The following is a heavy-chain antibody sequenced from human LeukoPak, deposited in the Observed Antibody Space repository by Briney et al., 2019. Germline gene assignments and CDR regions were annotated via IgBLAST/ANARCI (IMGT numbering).Heavy chain of an antibody. J-gene: IGHJ3*02. CDR1: GFTFSSYW. V-gene: IGHV3-7*04. D-gene: IGHD5-18*01. CDR3: VRATAAFDI. CDR2: IKQDGSEK. Sequence: PGGSLRLSCAASGFTFSSYWMSWVRQAPGKGLEWVANIKQDGSEKYYVDPVKGRFTISRDNAKNTLYLQMNSLRADDTAVYYCVRATAAFDIWGQGTMVTVSS.